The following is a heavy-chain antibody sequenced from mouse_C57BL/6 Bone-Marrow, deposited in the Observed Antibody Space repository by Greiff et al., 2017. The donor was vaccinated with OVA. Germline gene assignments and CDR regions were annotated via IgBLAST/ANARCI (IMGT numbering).Heavy chain of an antibody. J-gene: IGHJ1*03. D-gene: IGHD1-1*01. CDR2: IYPGNSDT. CDR3: TGITTVDWYFDV. CDR1: GYTFTSYW. Sequence: EVQLQQSGTVLARPGASVKMSCKTSGYTFTSYWMHWVKQRPGQGLEWIGAIYPGNSDTSYNQKFKGKAKLTAVTSASTAYMELSSLTNEDSAVYYCTGITTVDWYFDVWGTGTTVTVSS. V-gene: IGHV1-5*01.